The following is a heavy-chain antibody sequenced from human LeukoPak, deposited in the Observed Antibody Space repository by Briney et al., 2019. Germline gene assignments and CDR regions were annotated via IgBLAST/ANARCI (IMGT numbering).Heavy chain of an antibody. CDR2: IYTSGST. CDR3: ARDGEYCSSTSCPIPDY. CDR1: GVSISSYY. V-gene: IGHV4-4*07. D-gene: IGHD2-2*01. J-gene: IGHJ4*02. Sequence: KPSETLSLTCTVSGVSISSYYWSWIRQPAGKGLEWIGRIYTSGSTNYNPSLKSRVTMSVDTSKNQFSLKLSSVTAADTAVYYCARDGEYCSSTSCPIPDYWGQGTLVTVSS.